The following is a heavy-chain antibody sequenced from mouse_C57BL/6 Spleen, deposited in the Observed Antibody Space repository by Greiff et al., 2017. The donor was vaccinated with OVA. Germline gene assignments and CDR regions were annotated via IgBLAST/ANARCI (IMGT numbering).Heavy chain of an antibody. J-gene: IGHJ2*01. CDR1: GFTFSSYA. Sequence: EVMLVESGGGLVKPGGSLKLSCAASGFTFSSYAMSWVRQTPEKRLEWVATISDGGSYTYDPDNVKGRFTISRDNAKNNLYLQMSHLKSEDTAMYYCAREWYFDYWGQGTTLTVSS. CDR3: AREWYFDY. V-gene: IGHV5-4*01. CDR2: ISDGGSYT.